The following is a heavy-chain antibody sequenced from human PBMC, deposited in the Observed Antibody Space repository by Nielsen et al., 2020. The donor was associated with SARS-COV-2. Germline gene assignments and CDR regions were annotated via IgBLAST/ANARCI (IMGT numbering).Heavy chain of an antibody. D-gene: IGHD1-20*01. J-gene: IGHJ6*02. CDR3: ATAPSITGTPVDYYYYYGMDV. Sequence: ASVKVSCKVSGYTLTELSMHWVRQTPGKGLEWMGGFDPEDGETIYAQKFRGRVTMTEDTSTDTAYMELSSLRSEDTAVYYCATAPSITGTPVDYYYYYGMDVWGQGTTVTVSS. CDR2: FDPEDGET. V-gene: IGHV1-24*01. CDR1: GYTLTELS.